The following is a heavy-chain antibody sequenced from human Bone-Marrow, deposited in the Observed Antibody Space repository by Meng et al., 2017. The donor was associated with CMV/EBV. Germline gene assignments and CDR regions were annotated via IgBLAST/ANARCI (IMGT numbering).Heavy chain of an antibody. CDR2: SNAGNGNT. CDR1: GYTFTSYA. Sequence: ASVKVSCKASGYTFTSYAMHWVRQAPGQRLEWMGWSNAGNGNTKYSQEFQGRVTITRDTSASTAYMELSSLRSEDTAVYYCATDLRQGVRAYYYYYGMDVWGQGTTVTVSS. D-gene: IGHD3-10*01. CDR3: ATDLRQGVRAYYYYYGMDV. V-gene: IGHV1-3*02. J-gene: IGHJ6*02.